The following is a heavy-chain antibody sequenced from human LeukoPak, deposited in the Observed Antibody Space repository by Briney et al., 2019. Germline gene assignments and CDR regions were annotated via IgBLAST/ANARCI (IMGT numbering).Heavy chain of an antibody. V-gene: IGHV3-74*01. D-gene: IGHD6-6*01. CDR3: VRGAARAYYMDV. CDR2: VIDGTTT. CDR1: GFTFSSYW. J-gene: IGHJ6*03. Sequence: GGSPRLSCAASGFTFSSYWMSWVRQAPGKGLVWVSRVIDGTTTNYADSVKGRLTISRDNTKTTLYLQMNSLRAEDTAVYYCVRGAARAYYMDVWGKGTTVTVSS.